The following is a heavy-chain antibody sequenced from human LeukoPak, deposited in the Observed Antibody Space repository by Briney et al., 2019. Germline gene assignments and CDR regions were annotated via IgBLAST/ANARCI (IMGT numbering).Heavy chain of an antibody. CDR2: IRYDGSNK. CDR3: AKDRGWYFDY. J-gene: IGHJ4*02. V-gene: IGHV3-30*02. D-gene: IGHD3-10*01. Sequence: PGGSLRLSCAASGSTFSSYGMHWVRQAPGKGLEWVAFIRYDGSNKYYADSVKGRFTISRDNSKNTLYLQMNSLRAEDTAVYYCAKDRGWYFDYWGQGTLVTVSS. CDR1: GSTFSSYG.